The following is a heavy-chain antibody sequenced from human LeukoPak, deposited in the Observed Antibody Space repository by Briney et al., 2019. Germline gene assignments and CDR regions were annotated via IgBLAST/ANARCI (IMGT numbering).Heavy chain of an antibody. V-gene: IGHV4-59*08. J-gene: IGHJ5*02. Sequence: SGTLSLTCTVSGGSIISYYWSWIRQPPGKGLEWIGYICYSGSTNYNPDLKSRVTISVDTSKHQFSLKLSSLTAADTAVYYCARLGYCSGGSCRSDNWFDPWGQVTLVTVS. D-gene: IGHD2-15*01. CDR1: GGSIISYY. CDR2: ICYSGST. CDR3: ARLGYCSGGSCRSDNWFDP.